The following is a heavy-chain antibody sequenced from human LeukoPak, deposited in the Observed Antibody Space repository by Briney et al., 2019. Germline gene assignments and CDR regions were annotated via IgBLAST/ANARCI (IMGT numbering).Heavy chain of an antibody. CDR2: IYYSGST. CDR3: ARDVTAMAYFDY. Sequence: PSETLSLTCTVSGGSISSYYWSWIRQPPGKRLEWIGYIYYSGSTNYNPSLKSRVTISVDTSKNQFSLKLSSVTAADTAVYYCARDVTAMAYFDYWGQGTLVTVSS. V-gene: IGHV4-59*01. D-gene: IGHD5-18*01. CDR1: GGSISSYY. J-gene: IGHJ4*02.